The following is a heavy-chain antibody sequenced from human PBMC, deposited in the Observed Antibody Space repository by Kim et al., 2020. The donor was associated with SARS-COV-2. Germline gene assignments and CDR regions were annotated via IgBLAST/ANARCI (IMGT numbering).Heavy chain of an antibody. CDR1: GFIFDTYA. D-gene: IGHD6-19*01. Sequence: GGSLRLSCAASGFIFDTYALTWVRQAPGKGLEWVSTITGSGGSQYYADSVKGRFTISRDNSKNTIHLQMNSLRADHTAVYVCAEGGSQWTLYYFDFWGQG. J-gene: IGHJ4*02. CDR3: AEGGSQWTLYYFDF. CDR2: ITGSGGSQ. V-gene: IGHV3-23*01.